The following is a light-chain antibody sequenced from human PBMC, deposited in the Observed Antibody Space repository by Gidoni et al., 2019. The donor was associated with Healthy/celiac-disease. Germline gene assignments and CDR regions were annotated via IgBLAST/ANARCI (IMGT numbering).Light chain of an antibody. CDR2: DAS. V-gene: IGKV3-11*01. J-gene: IGKJ4*01. CDR3: QQRSNWPRT. CDR1: QSVSSY. Sequence: EIVLTQSPATLSLSPGERATLSCRASQSVSSYLAWYQQKPGQAPRLLIYDASNRATGIPARFSGSGSGTDFTLTISSLEPEDFAVYYCQQRSNWPRTFXGXTKVEIK.